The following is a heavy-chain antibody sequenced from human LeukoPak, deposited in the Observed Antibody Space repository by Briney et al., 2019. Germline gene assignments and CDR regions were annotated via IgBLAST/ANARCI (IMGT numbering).Heavy chain of an antibody. J-gene: IGHJ4*02. V-gene: IGHV1-2*02. D-gene: IGHD1-20*01. CDR2: INPNSGDT. Sequence: ASVKVSCKASGYIFTDYYIHWVRQAPGQGPEWMGWINPNSGDTNSVQRFQGRVTMTRDTSISAAYMELSRLRSDDTAVYYCARDNYNWMFDFWGQGTLVTVSS. CDR3: ARDNYNWMFDF. CDR1: GYIFTDYY.